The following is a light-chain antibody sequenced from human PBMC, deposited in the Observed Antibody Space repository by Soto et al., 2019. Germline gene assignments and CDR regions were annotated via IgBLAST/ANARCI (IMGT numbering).Light chain of an antibody. CDR3: QNYGSAPFT. CDR2: AAS. V-gene: IGKV1-27*01. CDR1: QGISNY. Sequence: DIQMTQSPSSLSASVGDRVTITCRASQGISNYLAWYQQKPGKVPKLLIYAASTLQSGVRSRFSGGGSGTAFTLTITSLQPEGFATYYCQNYGSAPFTFGPGTKVDLK. J-gene: IGKJ3*01.